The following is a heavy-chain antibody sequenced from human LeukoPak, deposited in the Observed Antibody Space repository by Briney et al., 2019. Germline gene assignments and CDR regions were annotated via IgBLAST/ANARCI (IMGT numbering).Heavy chain of an antibody. J-gene: IGHJ4*02. CDR2: ISGGGGGT. Sequence: GGSLRLSCAASGFTFTSYAMSWVRQAPGKGLEWFSAISGGGGGTYYADSVKGRFTISRDNSKNTLYLQMNSLRAEDTAVYYCAKDRKYCGSASCPYYFDDWGQGTLVTVSS. CDR3: AKDRKYCGSASCPYYFDD. V-gene: IGHV3-23*01. CDR1: GFTFTSYA. D-gene: IGHD2-2*01.